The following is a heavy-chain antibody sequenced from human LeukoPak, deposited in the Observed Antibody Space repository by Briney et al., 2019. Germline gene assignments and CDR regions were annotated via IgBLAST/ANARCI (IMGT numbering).Heavy chain of an antibody. J-gene: IGHJ6*02. CDR1: GFTFSSYA. Sequence: PGRSLRLSCAASGFTFSSYAMHWVRQAPGKGLEWVAVISYDGSNKYYADSVKGRFTISRDNSKNTLYLQMNSLRAEDTAVYYCARDGDYYGSGSYLRSYYYYGMNVWGQGTTVTVSS. CDR2: ISYDGSNK. V-gene: IGHV3-30-3*01. D-gene: IGHD3-10*01. CDR3: ARDGDYYGSGSYLRSYYYYGMNV.